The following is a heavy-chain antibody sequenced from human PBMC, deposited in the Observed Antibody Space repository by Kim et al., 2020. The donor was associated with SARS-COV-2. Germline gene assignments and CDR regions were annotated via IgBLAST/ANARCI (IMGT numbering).Heavy chain of an antibody. V-gene: IGHV1-18*01. CDR1: GYTFTSYG. CDR3: ARVTPTRYYDILTGYYPDY. Sequence: ASVKVSCKASGYTFTSYGISWVRQAPGQGLEWMGWISAYNGNTNYAQKLQGRVTMTTDTSTSTAYMELRSLRSDDTAVYYCARVTPTRYYDILTGYYPDYWGQGTLVTVSS. J-gene: IGHJ4*02. D-gene: IGHD3-9*01. CDR2: ISAYNGNT.